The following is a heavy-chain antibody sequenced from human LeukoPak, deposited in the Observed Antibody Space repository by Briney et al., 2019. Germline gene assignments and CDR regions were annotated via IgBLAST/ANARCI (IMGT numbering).Heavy chain of an antibody. Sequence: GGSLRLSCAASGFAFSSYWMSWVRQAPGKGLEWVANIKQDGTQKYYVDSVKGRFTISRDNAENSLYLQMNSLRDEDTAVYYCARKGLADYWGQGTLVTVSS. J-gene: IGHJ4*02. CDR1: GFAFSSYW. V-gene: IGHV3-7*01. CDR3: ARKGLADY. D-gene: IGHD6-6*01. CDR2: IKQDGTQK.